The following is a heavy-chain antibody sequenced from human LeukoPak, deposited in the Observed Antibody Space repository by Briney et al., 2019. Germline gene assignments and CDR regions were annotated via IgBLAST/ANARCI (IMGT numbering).Heavy chain of an antibody. J-gene: IGHJ4*02. Sequence: PGRSLRLSCAASGFTFSSYGMHWVRQAPGKGLEWVAVIFDDGSSEYYADSVKGRFTISRDDSKNTLYVQMNSLRAEDTAVYYCARAHGDCSSISCYIHFDFWGQGTLVTVSS. CDR3: ARAHGDCSSISCYIHFDF. CDR2: IFDDGSSE. D-gene: IGHD2-2*02. CDR1: GFTFSSYG. V-gene: IGHV3-33*01.